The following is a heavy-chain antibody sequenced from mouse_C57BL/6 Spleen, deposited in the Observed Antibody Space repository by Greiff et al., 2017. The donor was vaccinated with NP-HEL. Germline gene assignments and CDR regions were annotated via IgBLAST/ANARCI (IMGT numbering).Heavy chain of an antibody. CDR2: IYPGSGNT. V-gene: IGHV1-66*01. CDR1: GYSFTSYY. J-gene: IGHJ2*01. CDR3: ARNYYYGSLDY. D-gene: IGHD1-1*01. Sequence: QVQLKQSGPELVKPGASVKISCKASGYSFTSYYIHWVKQRPGQGLEWIGWIYPGSGNTKYNEKFKGKATLTADTSSSTAYMQLSSLTSEDSAVYYCARNYYYGSLDYWGQGTTLTVSS.